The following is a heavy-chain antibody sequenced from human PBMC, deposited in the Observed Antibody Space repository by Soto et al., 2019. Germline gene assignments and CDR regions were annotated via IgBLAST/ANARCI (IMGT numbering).Heavy chain of an antibody. CDR3: ARGHTAMVPRVDY. V-gene: IGHV4-31*03. CDR2: IYYSGST. CDR1: GGSISSGGYY. D-gene: IGHD5-18*01. Sequence: SETLSLTCTVSGGSISSGGYYWSWIRQHPGKGLEWIGYIYYSGSTYYNPSLKSRVTISVDTSKNQFSLKLSSVTAADTAVYYCARGHTAMVPRVDYWGQGTLVTVSS. J-gene: IGHJ4*02.